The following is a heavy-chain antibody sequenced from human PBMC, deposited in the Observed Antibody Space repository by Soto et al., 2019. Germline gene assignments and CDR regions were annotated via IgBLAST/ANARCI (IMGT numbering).Heavy chain of an antibody. Sequence: ASVKVSCKASGYTFTSYDINWVRQATGQGLEWMGWMNPNSGNTGYAQNFQGRVSMTRNTSISTAYMELSSLRSDDTAVYYCARLYYNSGCYSQDYWGQGTLVTVSS. CDR1: GYTFTSYD. CDR3: ARLYYNSGCYSQDY. D-gene: IGHD3-10*01. V-gene: IGHV1-8*01. CDR2: MNPNSGNT. J-gene: IGHJ4*02.